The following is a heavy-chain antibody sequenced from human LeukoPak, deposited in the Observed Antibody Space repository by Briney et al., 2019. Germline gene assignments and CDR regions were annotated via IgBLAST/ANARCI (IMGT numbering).Heavy chain of an antibody. J-gene: IGHJ3*02. V-gene: IGHV4-34*01. CDR1: GGSFSGYY. CDR2: ISHSGST. D-gene: IGHD1-14*01. Sequence: SETLSLTCAVYGGSFSGYYWSWIRQPPGKGLEWIGEISHSGSTNYNPSLKSRVTISVDTSKNQFSLKLSSVTAADTAVYYCARTFSNQIDAFDIWGQGTMVTVSS. CDR3: ARTFSNQIDAFDI.